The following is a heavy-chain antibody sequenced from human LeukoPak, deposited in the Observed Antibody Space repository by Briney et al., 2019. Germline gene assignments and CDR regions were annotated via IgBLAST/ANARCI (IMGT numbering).Heavy chain of an antibody. Sequence: GGSLSLSCAASGFTFSSYWMHWVRQAPGKGLVWVSRINSDGSSTSYADPVKGRFTISRDNAKNTLYLQMNSLRAEDTAVYYCASEAYYDFWSGYGSFDYWGQGTLVTVSS. CDR1: GFTFSSYW. V-gene: IGHV3-74*01. J-gene: IGHJ4*02. D-gene: IGHD3-3*01. CDR3: ASEAYYDFWSGYGSFDY. CDR2: INSDGSST.